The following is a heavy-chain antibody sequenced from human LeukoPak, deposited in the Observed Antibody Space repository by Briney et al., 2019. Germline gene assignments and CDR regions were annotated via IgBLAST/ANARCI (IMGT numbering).Heavy chain of an antibody. Sequence: SETLSLTCAVYGGSFSGYYWSWIRQPAGKGLEWIGRIYTSGSTNYNPSLRSRVTMSVDTSKNQFSLKMISVTAADTAIYCCARGLQYWGQGTLVTVSS. CDR3: ARGLQY. J-gene: IGHJ1*01. V-gene: IGHV4-59*10. CDR1: GGSFSGYY. CDR2: IYTSGST.